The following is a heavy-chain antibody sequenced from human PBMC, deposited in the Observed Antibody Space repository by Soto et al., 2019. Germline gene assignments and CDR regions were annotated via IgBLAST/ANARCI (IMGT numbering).Heavy chain of an antibody. CDR2: ISGSGDST. V-gene: IGHV3-23*01. CDR1: GFTFSTYA. Sequence: PGESLRLSCAASGFTFSTYAMNWVRQAPGKGLEWVSGISGSGDSTYYADSVKGRFTVSRDNSKNTLYLQMNSLRAEDTAVFYCAKERSSGWSLDYWGQGTQVTVSS. D-gene: IGHD6-19*01. CDR3: AKERSSGWSLDY. J-gene: IGHJ4*02.